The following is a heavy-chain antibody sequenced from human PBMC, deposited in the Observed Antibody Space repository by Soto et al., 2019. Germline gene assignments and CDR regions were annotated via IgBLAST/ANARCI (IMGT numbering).Heavy chain of an antibody. CDR3: ARVAGAWPDYYYGMDV. Sequence: GGSLRLSCAASGFTFDDYGINWVRQVPGKGLEWVSGITWNGANTGYADSVKGRFTISRDNAKNSLYLQMNSLRPDDTALYYCARVAGAWPDYYYGMDVWGQGTTVTVSS. J-gene: IGHJ6*02. D-gene: IGHD4-17*01. CDR2: ITWNGANT. V-gene: IGHV3-20*04. CDR1: GFTFDDYG.